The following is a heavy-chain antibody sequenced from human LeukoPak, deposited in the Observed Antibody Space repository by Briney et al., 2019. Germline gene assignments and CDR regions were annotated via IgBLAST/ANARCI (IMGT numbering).Heavy chain of an antibody. CDR2: IKQDGSEK. J-gene: IGHJ3*02. Sequence: GGSLGLSCAASGFTLSSYWMSWVRQAPGKGLEWVANIKQDGSEKHYVDSVKGRFTISRDNAKNSLYLQMNSLRAEDTAVYYCARGGSYLSAFDIWGQGTMVTVSS. CDR1: GFTLSSYW. V-gene: IGHV3-7*03. D-gene: IGHD1-26*01. CDR3: ARGGSYLSAFDI.